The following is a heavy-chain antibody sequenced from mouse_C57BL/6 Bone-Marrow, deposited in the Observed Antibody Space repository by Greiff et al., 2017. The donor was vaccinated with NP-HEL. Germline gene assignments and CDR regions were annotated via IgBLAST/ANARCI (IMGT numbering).Heavy chain of an antibody. CDR3: AREGADYDYDGHYFDY. J-gene: IGHJ3*01. CDR2: IYPGSGNT. CDR1: GYTFTDYY. Sequence: QVQLQQSGAELVRPGASVKLSCKASGYTFTDYYINWVKQRPGQGLEWIARIYPGSGNTYYNEKFKGKATLTAEKSSSTAYMQLSSLTSEDSAVYFCAREGADYDYDGHYFDYWGQGTLVTVSA. V-gene: IGHV1-76*01. D-gene: IGHD2-4*01.